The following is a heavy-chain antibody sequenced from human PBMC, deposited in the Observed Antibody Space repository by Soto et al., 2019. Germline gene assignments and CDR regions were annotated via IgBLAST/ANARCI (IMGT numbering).Heavy chain of an antibody. Sequence: QLQLQLSGPGLVKPSETLSLICTVSGGSVSSATYYWAWIRQPPGKGLEYIGSVYKTGNTYYNPSLKSRVTMSIDTSNNQFSLKLTSVTAADTALYYCARQGGHDIWSGSIGLWDQGTLVNVSS. J-gene: IGHJ4*02. CDR3: ARQGGHDIWSGSIGL. V-gene: IGHV4-39*01. CDR2: VYKTGNT. D-gene: IGHD3-3*01. CDR1: GGSVSSATYY.